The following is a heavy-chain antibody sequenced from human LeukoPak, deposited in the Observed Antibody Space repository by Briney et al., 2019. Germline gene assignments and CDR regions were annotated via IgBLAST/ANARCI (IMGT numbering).Heavy chain of an antibody. CDR3: ARDQARGNGWDFDY. CDR2: IYISGST. J-gene: IGHJ4*02. CDR1: GGSISSYY. Sequence: PSETLSLTCTVSGGSISSYYWSWIRQPAGKGLEWIGRIYISGSTNYNPSLKSRVTMSLGTSKNHFSLKLSSVTAADTAVYYCARDQARGNGWDFDYWGQGTLVTVSS. D-gene: IGHD6-19*01. V-gene: IGHV4-4*07.